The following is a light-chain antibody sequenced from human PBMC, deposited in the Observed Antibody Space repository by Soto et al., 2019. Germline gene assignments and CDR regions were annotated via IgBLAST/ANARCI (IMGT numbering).Light chain of an antibody. Sequence: EIVMTQSPATLSVSPGGGATLSSRASQSVSSKLAWYQQKPGQAPRIIIYGASTRATGIPARFSGSGSGTEFTLIISSLKSEDSAVYYCQQYNSWLWTFGQGTKVDIK. CDR2: GAS. V-gene: IGKV3-15*01. CDR1: QSVSSK. J-gene: IGKJ1*01. CDR3: QQYNSWLWT.